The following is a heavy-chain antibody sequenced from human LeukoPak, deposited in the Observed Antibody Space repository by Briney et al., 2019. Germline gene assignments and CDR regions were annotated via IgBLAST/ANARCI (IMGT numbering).Heavy chain of an antibody. CDR2: IIPIFGIA. Sequence: KVSCKASGGTFSSYAISWVRQAPGQGLEWMGRIIPIFGIANYAQKFQGRVTITADKSTSTACMELSSLRSEDTAVYYCARDRGNCSGGSCNYYFDYWGQGTLVTVSS. CDR3: ARDRGNCSGGSCNYYFDY. D-gene: IGHD2-15*01. CDR1: GGTFSSYA. V-gene: IGHV1-69*04. J-gene: IGHJ4*02.